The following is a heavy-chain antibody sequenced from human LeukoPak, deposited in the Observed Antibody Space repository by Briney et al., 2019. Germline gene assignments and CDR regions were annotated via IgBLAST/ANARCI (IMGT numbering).Heavy chain of an antibody. Sequence: RGESLQISCKGSGSIFTSYWIGWVRQLPGKGLEWMGFIFPGDSDTRYSPSFQGQVTISADKSISTAYLQWSSLRASDTAMYYCARRGYCSGGSCSAEYFQHWGQGTLVTVSS. D-gene: IGHD2-15*01. V-gene: IGHV5-51*01. CDR2: IFPGDSDT. CDR3: ARRGYCSGGSCSAEYFQH. J-gene: IGHJ1*01. CDR1: GSIFTSYW.